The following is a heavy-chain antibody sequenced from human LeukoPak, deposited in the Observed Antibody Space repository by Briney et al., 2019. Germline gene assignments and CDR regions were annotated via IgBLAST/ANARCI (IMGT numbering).Heavy chain of an antibody. Sequence: PSETLSLTCTVSGGSISSSSYYWGWIRQPPGKGLEWIGSIYYSGSTYYNPSLKSRVTISVDTSKNQFSLKLSSVTAADTAVYYCARSTYYDFWSGSHGMDVWGQGTTVTVSS. J-gene: IGHJ6*02. V-gene: IGHV4-39*07. CDR3: ARSTYYDFWSGSHGMDV. D-gene: IGHD3-3*01. CDR2: IYYSGST. CDR1: GGSISSSSYY.